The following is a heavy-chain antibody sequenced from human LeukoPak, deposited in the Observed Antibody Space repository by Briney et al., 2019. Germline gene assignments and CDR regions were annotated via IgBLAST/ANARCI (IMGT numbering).Heavy chain of an antibody. D-gene: IGHD4-17*01. CDR3: ARAATVTPYYFDY. CDR2: INPNSGGT. V-gene: IGHV1-2*02. Sequence: ASVKVSCKASGGTFSSYAISWVRQAPGQGLEWMGWINPNSGGTNYAQKFQGRVTMTRDTSISTAYMELSRLRSDDTAVYYCARAATVTPYYFDYWGQGTLVTVSS. CDR1: GGTFSSYA. J-gene: IGHJ4*02.